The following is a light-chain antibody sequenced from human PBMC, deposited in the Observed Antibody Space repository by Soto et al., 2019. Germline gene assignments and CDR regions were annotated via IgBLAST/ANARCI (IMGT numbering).Light chain of an antibody. CDR1: NSNIGRNT. CDR3: AVWDDSLSGPV. V-gene: IGLV1-44*01. Sequence: QSVLTQSPSASGTPGQRVTISCSGSNSNIGRNTVNWYQQLPGTAPKLLIFSNNQRPSGVPDRFSGSKSGTSASLAISGLQCEDEADYYCAVWDDSLSGPVFGGGTQLTVL. J-gene: IGLJ7*01. CDR2: SNN.